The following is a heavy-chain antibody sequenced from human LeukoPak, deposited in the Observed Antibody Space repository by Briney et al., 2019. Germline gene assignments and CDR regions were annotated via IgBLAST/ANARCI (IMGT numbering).Heavy chain of an antibody. D-gene: IGHD6-19*01. CDR1: GESFSGYS. J-gene: IGHJ2*01. Sequence: PSETLSLTCVVYGESFSGYSWSWIRQPPGKGLEWIGEINQRRNTNYNPSLKSRVTISIDTSKDQFSLKLSSVTAADTAVYYCARHGWHAWYFDLWGRGTLVTVSS. V-gene: IGHV4-34*01. CDR3: ARHGWHAWYFDL. CDR2: INQRRNT.